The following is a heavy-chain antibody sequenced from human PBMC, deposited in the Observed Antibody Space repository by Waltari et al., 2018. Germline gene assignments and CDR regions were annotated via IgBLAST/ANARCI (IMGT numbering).Heavy chain of an antibody. CDR1: GFTFRNYD. Sequence: EEQLVESGGGLVKPGGSLRLSCAASGFTFRNYDLNWVRQAPGKGLELFSSISSTGKYIYYADSMKGRFTISRDNAKNALFLQINSLRAEDTALYYCERASDSAFHIWGQGTMVTVSS. J-gene: IGHJ3*02. CDR3: ERASDSAFHI. D-gene: IGHD3-22*01. V-gene: IGHV3-21*01. CDR2: ISSTGKYI.